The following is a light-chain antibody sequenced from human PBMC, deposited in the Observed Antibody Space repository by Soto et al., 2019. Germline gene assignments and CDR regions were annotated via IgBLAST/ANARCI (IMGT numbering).Light chain of an antibody. Sequence: EIVLTQSPATLSLSPGERATLSCRASQSVSSYLAWYQQKPGQAPRLLIYDASNRATGIPARFSGSGSGTDFTLTISSLEPEDFATYSCQQTYRTPLTFGGGTKVEIK. CDR1: QSVSSY. V-gene: IGKV3-11*01. J-gene: IGKJ4*01. CDR3: QQTYRTPLT. CDR2: DAS.